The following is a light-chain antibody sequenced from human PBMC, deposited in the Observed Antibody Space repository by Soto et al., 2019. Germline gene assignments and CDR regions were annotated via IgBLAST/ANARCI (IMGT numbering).Light chain of an antibody. V-gene: IGLV2-8*01. J-gene: IGLJ1*01. Sequence: QSVLTQPPSASGSPGQSVTISCTGTSSDVGGYNYVSWYQQHPGKAPKLMIYEVSKRPSGVPDRFSGSKSGNTASLTVSGLQAEDEAEYYCSSYAGSKKFFDDFGTGTKLHVL. CDR2: EVS. CDR1: SSDVGGYNY. CDR3: SSYAGSKKFFDD.